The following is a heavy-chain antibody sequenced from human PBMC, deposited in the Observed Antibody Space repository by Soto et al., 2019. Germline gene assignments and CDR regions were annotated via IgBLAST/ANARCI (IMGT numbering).Heavy chain of an antibody. CDR2: TYWDDDK. CDR3: AHRHRDTAMSWGVNWFAP. J-gene: IGHJ5*02. V-gene: IGHV2-5*02. CDR1: GFSLSTSGVG. Sequence: QITLKESGPTLVKPTQTLTLTCTFSGFSLSTSGVGVGWIRQPPGKALEWLALTYWDDDKRYSPSLKSRLTITKDTSKNQVVLTMTNMDPVDTATYYCAHRHRDTAMSWGVNWFAPWGQGTLVTVSS. D-gene: IGHD5-18*01.